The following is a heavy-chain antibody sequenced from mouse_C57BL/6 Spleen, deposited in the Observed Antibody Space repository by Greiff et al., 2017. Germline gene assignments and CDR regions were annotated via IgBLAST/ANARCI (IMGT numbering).Heavy chain of an antibody. Sequence: QVQLQQPGAELVKPGASVKLSCKASGYTFTSYWMHWVKQRPGQGLEWIGMIHPNSGSTNYNEKFKSKATLTVDKSSSTAYMQLSSLTSEDSAVYYCARENYYDYDVGRFAYWGQGTLVTVSA. CDR2: IHPNSGST. CDR1: GYTFTSYW. CDR3: ARENYYDYDVGRFAY. D-gene: IGHD2-4*01. J-gene: IGHJ3*01. V-gene: IGHV1-64*01.